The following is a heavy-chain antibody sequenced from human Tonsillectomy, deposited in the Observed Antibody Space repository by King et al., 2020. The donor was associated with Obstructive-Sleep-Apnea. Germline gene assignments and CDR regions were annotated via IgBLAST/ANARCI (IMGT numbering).Heavy chain of an antibody. J-gene: IGHJ6*02. CDR3: AKDDYYYYGMDV. CDR1: GFSFINNA. Sequence: VQLVESGGGLVQPGGSLRLSCAASGFSFINNAMSWVRQAPGKGLEWVSAIIGSGGSVHYAASVKGRFTISRDNSKNTLFLQMNTLRAEDTAVYYCAKDDYYYYGMDVWGQGTTVTVSS. CDR2: IIGSGGSV. V-gene: IGHV3-23*04.